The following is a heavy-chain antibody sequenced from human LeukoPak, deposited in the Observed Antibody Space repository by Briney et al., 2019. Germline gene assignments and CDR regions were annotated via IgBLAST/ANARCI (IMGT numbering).Heavy chain of an antibody. V-gene: IGHV3-21*01. Sequence: GGSLRLSCAASGFTFSTYSMNWVRQAPGKGLEWVSFISSSTSYISYADSVKGRFTISRDNAKSSLWLQMNSLRAEDTAVYYCARATNGRFDIWGQGTMVTVSS. CDR1: GFTFSTYS. CDR2: ISSSTSYI. J-gene: IGHJ3*02. CDR3: ARATNGRFDI. D-gene: IGHD2-8*01.